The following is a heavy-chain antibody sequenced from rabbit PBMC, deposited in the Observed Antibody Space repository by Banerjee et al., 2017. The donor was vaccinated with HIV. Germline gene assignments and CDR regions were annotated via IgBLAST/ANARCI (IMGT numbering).Heavy chain of an antibody. Sequence: QEQLVESGGGLVQPEGSLTLTCTASGFSFSGNYWICWVRQAPGKGLEWIACIYADDGNTYYANWAKGRFTISKTSSTTVTLQMTSLTAADTATYFCVRDSYDDYWVFNLWGQGTLVTVS. CDR1: GFSFSGNYW. CDR2: IYADDGNT. J-gene: IGHJ4*01. V-gene: IGHV1S45*01. CDR3: VRDSYDDYWVFNL. D-gene: IGHD2-1*01.